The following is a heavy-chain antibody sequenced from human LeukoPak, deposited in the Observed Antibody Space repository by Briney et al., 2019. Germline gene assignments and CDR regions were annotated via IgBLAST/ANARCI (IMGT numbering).Heavy chain of an antibody. J-gene: IGHJ4*02. V-gene: IGHV3-30*04. CDR3: ARVRGVEGYNYVTHYYFDY. D-gene: IGHD5-18*01. CDR2: ISYDGSNK. Sequence: GRSLRLSCAASGFTFNSYAMHWVRQAPGKGLEWVAVISYDGSNKYYADSVKGRFTISRDNSKNTLFLQMNSLRAEDTAVYYCARVRGVEGYNYVTHYYFDYWGQGTLVTVSS. CDR1: GFTFNSYA.